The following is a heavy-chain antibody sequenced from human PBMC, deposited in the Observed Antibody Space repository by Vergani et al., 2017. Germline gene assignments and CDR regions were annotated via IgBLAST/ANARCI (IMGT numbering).Heavy chain of an antibody. V-gene: IGHV3-48*02. D-gene: IGHD6-19*01. J-gene: IGHJ6*02. Sequence: EVQLVESGGGLVQPGGSLRLSCAASGFTFSSYSMNWVRQAPGKGLEWVSYISSSSSTIYYADSVKGRFTSSRDNAKNSLYQQMNSLRDEDTAVYYCARSIAVAGTLGVRGMDVWGQGTTVTVSS. CDR2: ISSSSSTI. CDR3: ARSIAVAGTLGVRGMDV. CDR1: GFTFSSYS.